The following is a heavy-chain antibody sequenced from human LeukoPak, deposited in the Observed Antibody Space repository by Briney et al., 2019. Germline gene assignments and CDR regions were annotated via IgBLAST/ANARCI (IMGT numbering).Heavy chain of an antibody. V-gene: IGHV4-38-2*02. CDR3: ARVKRQQLVDH. Sequence: TSETLSLTCSVSGYSISSGYYWGWIRQPPGRGLEWIGSIYYSGSTYYNPSLKSRVTISVDTSKNQFSLKLSSVTAADTAVYYCARVKRQQLVDHWGQGTLVTVSS. J-gene: IGHJ4*02. CDR1: GYSISSGYY. D-gene: IGHD6-13*01. CDR2: IYYSGST.